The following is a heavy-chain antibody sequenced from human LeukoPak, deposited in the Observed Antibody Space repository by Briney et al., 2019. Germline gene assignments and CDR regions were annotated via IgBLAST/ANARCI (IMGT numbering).Heavy chain of an antibody. CDR2: IKQDGSEK. D-gene: IGHD3-3*01. CDR3: TTLRGAIFGVSKNY. Sequence: PGGSLRLSCAASGFTFSSYWMSWVRQAPGKGLEWVANIKQDGSEKYYVDSVKGRFTISRDNAKNSLYLQMNSLRAEDTAVYYCTTLRGAIFGVSKNYWGQGTLVTVSS. J-gene: IGHJ4*02. CDR1: GFTFSSYW. V-gene: IGHV3-7*01.